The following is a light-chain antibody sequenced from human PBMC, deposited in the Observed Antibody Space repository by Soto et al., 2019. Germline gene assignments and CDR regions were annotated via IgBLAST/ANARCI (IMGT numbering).Light chain of an antibody. CDR2: AAS. CDR1: QSISSY. Sequence: DTPMTQSPSSLSASVGDRVTITCRASQSISSYLNWYQQKPGKAPKLLIYAASSLQSGVPSRFSGSGSRTDFTLTISSLQPEDFATYYCQQSSSTPLTFGGGTKVEIK. CDR3: QQSSSTPLT. J-gene: IGKJ4*01. V-gene: IGKV1-39*01.